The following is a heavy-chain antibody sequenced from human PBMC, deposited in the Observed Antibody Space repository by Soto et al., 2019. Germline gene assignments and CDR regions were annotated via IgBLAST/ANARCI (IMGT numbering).Heavy chain of an antibody. CDR2: ISAYNGNT. Sequence: QVQLVQSGAEVKKPGASVKVSCKASGYTFTSYGISWVRQAPGQGLEWMGWISAYNGNTNYAQKLQGRVTMTTDPSTSTAYMELRRLRSDDTAVYYCAREPNYYDSSGYYDYWGQGTLVTVSA. V-gene: IGHV1-18*01. J-gene: IGHJ4*02. CDR3: AREPNYYDSSGYYDY. D-gene: IGHD3-22*01. CDR1: GYTFTSYG.